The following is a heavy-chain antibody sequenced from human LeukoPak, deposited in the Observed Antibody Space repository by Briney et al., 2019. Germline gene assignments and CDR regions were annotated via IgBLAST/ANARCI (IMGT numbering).Heavy chain of an antibody. CDR3: ARDLDSSSSGGLYY. Sequence: ASVKVSCKASGGTFSSYAISWVRQAPGQGLEWMGGIIPIFGTANYAQKLQGRVTMTTDTSTSTAYMELRSLRSDDTAVYYCARDLDSSSSGGLYYWGQGTLVTVSS. V-gene: IGHV1-69*05. CDR2: IIPIFGTA. D-gene: IGHD6-6*01. J-gene: IGHJ4*02. CDR1: GGTFSSYA.